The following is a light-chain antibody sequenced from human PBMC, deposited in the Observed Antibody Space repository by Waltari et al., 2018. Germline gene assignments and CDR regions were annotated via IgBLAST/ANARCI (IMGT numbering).Light chain of an antibody. J-gene: IGLJ7*01. CDR3: GTWDSSLSGAV. V-gene: IGLV1-51*02. CDR1: GSNIGTNY. Sequence: QSVLTQPPSVSAAPGPRVTISCSGGGSNIGTNYVSWYRQFPGTAPKLLIYEDTERPSGIAGRFSGSKSGTSATLDITGLQAGDEADYYCGTWDSSLSGAVFGGGTHLTVL. CDR2: EDT.